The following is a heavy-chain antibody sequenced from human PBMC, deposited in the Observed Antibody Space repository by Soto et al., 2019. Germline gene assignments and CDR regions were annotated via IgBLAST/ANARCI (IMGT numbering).Heavy chain of an antibody. V-gene: IGHV4-59*11. D-gene: IGHD3-10*01. Sequence: QVQLQESGPGLVKPSETLSLTCTVSGGSISSHYWNWIRQPPGKGLEWIGDIYYSGSTNYNPSLKSRVTISVDTSKTRFSLKVSSVTAADTAVYYCAMSYGSGALDRWGQGTLVTVSS. CDR1: GGSISSHY. CDR2: IYYSGST. CDR3: AMSYGSGALDR. J-gene: IGHJ5*02.